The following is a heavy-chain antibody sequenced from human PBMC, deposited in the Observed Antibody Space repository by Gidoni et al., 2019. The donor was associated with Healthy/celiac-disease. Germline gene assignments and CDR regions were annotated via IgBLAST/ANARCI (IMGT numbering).Heavy chain of an antibody. CDR3: ARDRYIAAAGTGYYYGMDV. CDR1: GYTFTGYY. CDR2: INPNSGGT. J-gene: IGHJ6*02. V-gene: IGHV1-2*02. D-gene: IGHD6-13*01. Sequence: QVQLVQSGAEVKKPGASVKVSCKASGYTFTGYYMPWVRQAPGQGLEWMGWINPNSGGTNYAQKFQGRVTMTRDTSISTAYMELSRLRSDDTAVYYCARDRYIAAAGTGYYYGMDVWGQGTTVTVSS.